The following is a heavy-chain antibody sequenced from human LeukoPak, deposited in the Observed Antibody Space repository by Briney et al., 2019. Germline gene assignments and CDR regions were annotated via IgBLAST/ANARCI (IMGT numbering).Heavy chain of an antibody. J-gene: IGHJ5*02. D-gene: IGHD3-10*01. Sequence: PSETLSLTCTVSGGSISSYYWSWIRQPPGKGLEWIGYIYYSGSTNYNPSLKSRVTISVDTSKNQFSLKLSSVTAADTAIYYCARGGYYGSGNDFRFDPWGQGTLVTVSA. CDR2: IYYSGST. CDR3: ARGGYYGSGNDFRFDP. V-gene: IGHV4-59*01. CDR1: GGSISSYY.